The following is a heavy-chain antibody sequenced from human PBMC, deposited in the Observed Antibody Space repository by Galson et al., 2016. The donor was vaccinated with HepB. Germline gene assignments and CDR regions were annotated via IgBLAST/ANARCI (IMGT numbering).Heavy chain of an antibody. J-gene: IGHJ6*02. CDR2: IDPSDSYT. V-gene: IGHV5-10-1*01. CDR3: ARDTAIVSPPYYYGMDV. CDR1: GYSFTNYW. D-gene: IGHD5-18*01. Sequence: QSGAEVKKPGESLRISCQGSGYSFTNYWITWVRQMPGKGLEWMGRIDPSDSYTNYSPSFQGHVTFSTDKSISTAYLQWSSLKASDTAMYYCARDTAIVSPPYYYGMDVWGQGTTVTVSS.